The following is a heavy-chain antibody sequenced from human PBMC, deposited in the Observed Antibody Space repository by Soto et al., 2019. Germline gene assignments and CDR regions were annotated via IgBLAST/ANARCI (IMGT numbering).Heavy chain of an antibody. CDR1: GFTFSNAW. V-gene: IGHV3-15*01. CDR3: TTRTFYYDSSGYYCAY. CDR2: IKGKTDGGTT. J-gene: IGHJ4*02. D-gene: IGHD3-22*01. Sequence: GSLRLSCAASGFTFSNAWMFWVRQAPGKGLEWVGRIKGKTDGGTTDCVAPVKGRFTISRDDSKNTVYLQMNSLKTEDTAVYYCTTRTFYYDSSGYYCAYWGQGTLVTVSS.